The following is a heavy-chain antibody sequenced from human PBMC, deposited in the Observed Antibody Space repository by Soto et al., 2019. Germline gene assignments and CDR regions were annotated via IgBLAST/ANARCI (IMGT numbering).Heavy chain of an antibody. CDR1: GFTFSSYA. D-gene: IGHD6-19*01. J-gene: IGHJ4*02. CDR2: ISYDGSNK. CDR3: ARGGSGWYLPLDY. Sequence: QVQLVESGGGVVQPGRSLRLSCAASGFTFSSYAMHWVRQAPGKGLEWVAVISYDGSNKYYADSVKGRFTISRDNSKNTLYLQMNSLRAEDTAVYYCARGGSGWYLPLDYWGQGTLVTVSS. V-gene: IGHV3-30-3*01.